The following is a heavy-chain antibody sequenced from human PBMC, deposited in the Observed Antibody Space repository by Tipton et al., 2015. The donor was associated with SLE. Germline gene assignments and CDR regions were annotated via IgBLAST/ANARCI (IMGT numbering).Heavy chain of an antibody. CDR2: IYYSGST. CDR1: GGSISSYY. D-gene: IGHD6-19*01. J-gene: IGHJ6*03. V-gene: IGHV4-59*01. CDR3: ARGISSGFLGCYFFYMDV. Sequence: TLSLTCTVSGGSISSYYRSWIRQPPGKGLEWIGYIYYSGSTNYNPSLKSRVTISVDTSKNQFSLKLSSVTAADTAVYYCARGISSGFLGCYFFYMDVWGKGTTVTVSS.